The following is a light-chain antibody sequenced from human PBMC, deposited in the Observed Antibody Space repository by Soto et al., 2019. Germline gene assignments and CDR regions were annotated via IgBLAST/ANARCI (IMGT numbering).Light chain of an antibody. CDR2: DAS. Sequence: EIVMTQSPATLSESPGDRVTLSCRASQSVSSYLAWYQQKPGQAPRLLIYDASNRATGIPARFSGSGSGTEFTLTISSLQSEDFAVYYCQQYNNWPWTFGQGSKVDI. V-gene: IGKV3D-15*01. J-gene: IGKJ1*01. CDR3: QQYNNWPWT. CDR1: QSVSSY.